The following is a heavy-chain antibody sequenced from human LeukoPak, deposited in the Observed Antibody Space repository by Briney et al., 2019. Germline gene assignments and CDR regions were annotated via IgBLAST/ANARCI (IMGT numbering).Heavy chain of an antibody. J-gene: IGHJ4*02. CDR1: GGSISSGDY. CDR2: IYYSGTS. Sequence: SETLSLTCTVSGGSISSGDYWSWIRQPPRKGLEWIGYIYYSGTSYYDLSLKSRLTISVDTSNNQFSLRLSSVTAADTAVYFCARAYSSGPSFDYWGQGTLVTVSS. V-gene: IGHV4-30-4*01. CDR3: ARAYSSGPSFDY. D-gene: IGHD6-19*01.